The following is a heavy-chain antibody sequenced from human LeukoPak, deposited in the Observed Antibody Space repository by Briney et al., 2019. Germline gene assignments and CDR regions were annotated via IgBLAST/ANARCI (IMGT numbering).Heavy chain of an antibody. CDR1: GFTVSSNY. V-gene: IGHV3-53*01. Sequence: GGSLRLSCAASGFTVSSNYMSWVRQAPGKGLEWVSVIYSGGSTYYADSVKGRFTISRDNSKNTLYLQMNSLRAEDTAVYYCARHMVVARTAGGVDCWGQGTLVTVSS. D-gene: IGHD2-21*01. CDR2: IYSGGST. J-gene: IGHJ4*02. CDR3: ARHMVVARTAGGVDC.